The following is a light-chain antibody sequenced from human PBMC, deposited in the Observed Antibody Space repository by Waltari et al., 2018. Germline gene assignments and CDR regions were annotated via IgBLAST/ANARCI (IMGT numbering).Light chain of an antibody. CDR1: SSNIGSNY. CDR2: KNN. V-gene: IGLV1-47*01. CDR3: AAWDDNLSGNYV. Sequence: QSVLTQPPSASGTPGQRVTISCSGSSSNIGSNYVYWYRQLPGTAPKLLIYKNNQRPSGVPDRFSGSKSGTSASLAISGLRSEDEADYYCAAWDDNLSGNYVFGTGTKVTVL. J-gene: IGLJ1*01.